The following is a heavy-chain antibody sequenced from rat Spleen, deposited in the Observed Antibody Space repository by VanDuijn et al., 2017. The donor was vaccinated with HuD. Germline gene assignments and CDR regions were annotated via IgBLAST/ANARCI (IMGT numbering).Heavy chain of an antibody. J-gene: IGHJ1*01. V-gene: IGHV5-29*01. CDR2: ISYDGSST. CDR1: GFTFSNYG. D-gene: IGHD1-1*01. Sequence: EVQLVESGGGLVQPGRSLNLSCAASGFTFSNYGMAWVRQAPTKGLEWVATISYDGSSTYYRDSVKGRFTISRDNAKSTLYLQMDSLRSEDTATYYCARRLTTVSWYFDFWGPGTMVTVSS. CDR3: ARRLTTVSWYFDF.